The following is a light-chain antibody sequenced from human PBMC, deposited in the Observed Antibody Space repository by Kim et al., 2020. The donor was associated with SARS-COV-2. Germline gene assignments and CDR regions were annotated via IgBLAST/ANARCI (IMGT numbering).Light chain of an antibody. CDR1: GASIGNNY. V-gene: IGLV1-51*01. J-gene: IGLJ2*01. CDR2: DNN. CDR3: GAWDSSLDALV. Sequence: GQKVTVSYSGSGASIGNNYVSWYKQLPGTAPKLLIYDNNERPSGIPDRFSGSKSGTSATLGITGLQTGDEADYYCGAWDSSLDALVFGGGTQLTVL.